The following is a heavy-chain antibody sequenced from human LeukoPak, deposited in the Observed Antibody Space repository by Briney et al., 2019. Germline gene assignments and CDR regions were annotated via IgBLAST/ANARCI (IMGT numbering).Heavy chain of an antibody. V-gene: IGHV4-39*01. J-gene: IGHJ4*02. Sequence: LETLSLTCTVSGGSISSSSYYWGWIRQPPGKGLEWIGSFYYSGSTYYNLSLKSRVTISADTSKNQFSLKLSSVTAADTAVYYCAGGRSGWYGVGDYWGQGTLVTVSS. CDR3: AGGRSGWYGVGDY. CDR2: FYYSGST. CDR1: GGSISSSSYY. D-gene: IGHD6-19*01.